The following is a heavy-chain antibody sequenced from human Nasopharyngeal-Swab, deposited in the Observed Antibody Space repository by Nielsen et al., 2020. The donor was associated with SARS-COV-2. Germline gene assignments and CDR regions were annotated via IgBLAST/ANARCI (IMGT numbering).Heavy chain of an antibody. CDR1: GFTFDDYA. CDR3: AKDHGDGYDILTGYYTGYYFDY. V-gene: IGHV3-9*01. Sequence: SLKISCAASGFTFDDYAMHWVRQAPGKGLEWVAGISWNSGSIGYADSVKGRFTISRDNAKNSLYLQMNSLRAEDTALYYCAKDHGDGYDILTGYYTGYYFDYWGQGTLVTVSS. J-gene: IGHJ4*02. CDR2: ISWNSGSI. D-gene: IGHD3-9*01.